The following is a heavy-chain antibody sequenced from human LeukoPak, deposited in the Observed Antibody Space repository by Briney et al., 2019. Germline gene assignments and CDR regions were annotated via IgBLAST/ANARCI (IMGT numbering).Heavy chain of an antibody. Sequence: SETLSLTCTVSGGSISSSSYYWGWIRQPPGKGLEWIGSIYYSGSTYYNPSLKSRVTISVDTSKNQFSLKLSSVTATDTAVYYCARHGITMVRGVTYYYYYYYMDVWGKGTTVTISS. D-gene: IGHD3-10*01. CDR3: ARHGITMVRGVTYYYYYYYMDV. V-gene: IGHV4-39*01. CDR2: IYYSGST. CDR1: GGSISSSSYY. J-gene: IGHJ6*03.